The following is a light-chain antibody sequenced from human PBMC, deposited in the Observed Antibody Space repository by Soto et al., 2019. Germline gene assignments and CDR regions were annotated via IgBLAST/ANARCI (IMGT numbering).Light chain of an antibody. Sequence: EIMLTQSPATGSLSQGETATLSGRPGQSVNSNYLAWYQHKPGQAPRLLIYGASNRATGIPDRFSGSGSGTDFSLTISRMEPEDFAVFYWQQYAPKITFGQGTRL. CDR3: QQYAPKIT. V-gene: IGKV3-20*01. J-gene: IGKJ5*01. CDR2: GAS. CDR1: QSVNSNY.